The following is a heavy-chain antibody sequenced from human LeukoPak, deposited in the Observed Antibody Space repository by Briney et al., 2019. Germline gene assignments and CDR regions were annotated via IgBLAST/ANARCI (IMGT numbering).Heavy chain of an antibody. D-gene: IGHD3-10*01. V-gene: IGHV4-59*01. J-gene: IGHJ5*02. CDR3: ARVFPSAMVRGVDVGWFDP. CDR1: RGSISSYF. CDR2: IYYSGST. Sequence: SETLSLTCTVSRGSISSYFWSWIRQPPGKGLEWIGYIYYSGSTNYNPSLKSRVTISVDTSKNQFSLKLSSVTAADTAVYCCARVFPSAMVRGVDVGWFDPWGQGTLVTVSS.